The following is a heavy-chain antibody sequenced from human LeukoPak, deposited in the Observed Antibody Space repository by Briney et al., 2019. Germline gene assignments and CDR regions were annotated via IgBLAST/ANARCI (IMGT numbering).Heavy chain of an antibody. CDR1: GFTFSSYA. CDR2: ISGSGGST. CDR3: AKVAYSSGWFDY. V-gene: IGHV3-23*01. J-gene: IGHJ4*02. D-gene: IGHD6-19*01. Sequence: GGSLRLSCAASGFTFSSYATSWVRQVPGKGLEWVSAISGSGGSTYYADSVKGRFTISRDNSKNTLYLQMNSLRAEDTAVYYCAKVAYSSGWFDYWGQGTLVTVSS.